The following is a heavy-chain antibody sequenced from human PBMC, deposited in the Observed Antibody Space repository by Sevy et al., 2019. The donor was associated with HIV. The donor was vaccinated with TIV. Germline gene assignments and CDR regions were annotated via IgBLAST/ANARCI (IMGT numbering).Heavy chain of an antibody. Sequence: GGSLRLSCAASGFTFSRYCMHWVRQAPGKGLEWVAAIWYGGCNKYYADSVKGRFTISRDNSKNTLYLQMNSLRAEDTAVYPCERAEGYCSSTGCSKPFDHWGQGTLVTVSS. CDR2: IWYGGCNK. D-gene: IGHD2-2*01. CDR1: GFTFSRYC. CDR3: ERAEGYCSSTGCSKPFDH. V-gene: IGHV3-33*08. J-gene: IGHJ5*02.